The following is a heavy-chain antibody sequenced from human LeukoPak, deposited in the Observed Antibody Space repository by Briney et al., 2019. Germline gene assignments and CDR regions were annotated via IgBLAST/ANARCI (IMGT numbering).Heavy chain of an antibody. D-gene: IGHD3-10*01. CDR2: FDPEDGET. V-gene: IGHV1-24*01. Sequence: ASVKVSCKVSGYTLTELSMHWVRQAPGKGLEWMGGFDPEDGETIYAQKFQGRVTMTEDTSTDTAYMELSSLRSEDTAVYYCATDPGTYGYFDYWGQGTPVTVSS. CDR3: ATDPGTYGYFDY. J-gene: IGHJ4*02. CDR1: GYTLTELS.